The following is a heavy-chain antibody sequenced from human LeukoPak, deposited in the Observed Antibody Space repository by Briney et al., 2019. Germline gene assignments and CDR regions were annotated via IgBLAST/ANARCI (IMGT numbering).Heavy chain of an antibody. CDR1: GGSISSYY. D-gene: IGHD3-16*01. V-gene: IGHV4-59*08. CDR2: IYYSGST. Sequence: PSETLSLTCTVSGGSISSYYWSWIRQPPGKGLEWIGYIYYSGSTNYNPSLKSRVTISVDTSKNQFSLKLSSVTAADTAVYYCARHRVGGAGGVDYWGQGTLVTVSS. J-gene: IGHJ4*02. CDR3: ARHRVGGAGGVDY.